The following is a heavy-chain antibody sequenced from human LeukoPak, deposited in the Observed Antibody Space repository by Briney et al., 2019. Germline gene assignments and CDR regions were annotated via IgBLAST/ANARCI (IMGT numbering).Heavy chain of an antibody. V-gene: IGHV3-33*01. J-gene: IGHJ6*03. D-gene: IGHD1-26*01. CDR3: ARGGTVGARVCYMDV. Sequence: GGSLRLSCTASGFTFSSYAMHWVRQAQGKGLEWVAVICNDGSKEYYADSFQDRFIITRDSSTNTLYLQMNSLRAEDTAVYYCARGGTVGARVCYMDVWGQGTTVTVSS. CDR2: ICNDGSKE. CDR1: GFTFSSYA.